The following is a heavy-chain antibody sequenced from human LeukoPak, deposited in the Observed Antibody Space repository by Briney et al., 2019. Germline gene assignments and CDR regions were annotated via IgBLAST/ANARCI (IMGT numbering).Heavy chain of an antibody. CDR1: GFTFSDYY. Sequence: PGGSLRLSCAASGFTFSDYYMSWIRQAPGKGLEWVSYISSSGSTIYYADSVKGRFTISRDNAKNSLYLQMNSLRAEDTAVYYCATDTAMGNYYYYMDVWGKGTTVTVSS. CDR3: ATDTAMGNYYYYMDV. J-gene: IGHJ6*03. D-gene: IGHD5-18*01. CDR2: ISSSGSTI. V-gene: IGHV3-11*04.